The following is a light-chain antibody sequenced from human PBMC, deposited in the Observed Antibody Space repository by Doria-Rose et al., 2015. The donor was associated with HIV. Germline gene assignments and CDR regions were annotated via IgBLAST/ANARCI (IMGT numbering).Light chain of an antibody. CDR2: GAS. Sequence: DIQMTQSPSSLSASVGDRVTITCRASQGITDRLAWYQQRPGRVPKLLIYGASTLQSGVPSRFNGSGSETDFTLTITSLQPEDVATYFCQKYDSAPLTFGQGTRLDI. J-gene: IGKJ5*01. V-gene: IGKV1-27*01. CDR3: QKYDSAPLT. CDR1: QGITDR.